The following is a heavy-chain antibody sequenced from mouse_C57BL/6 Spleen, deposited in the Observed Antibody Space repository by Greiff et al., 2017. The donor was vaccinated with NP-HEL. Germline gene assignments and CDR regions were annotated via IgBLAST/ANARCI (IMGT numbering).Heavy chain of an antibody. J-gene: IGHJ3*01. CDR2: ISDGGSYT. Sequence: EVMLVESGGGLVKPGGSLKLSCAASGFTFSSYAMSWVRQTPEKRLEWVATISDGGSYTYYPDNVKGRFTISRDNAKNNLYLQMSHLKSEDTAMYYWARAYYDYDGFAYWGQGTLVTVS. CDR1: GFTFSSYA. V-gene: IGHV5-4*03. CDR3: ARAYYDYDGFAY. D-gene: IGHD2-4*01.